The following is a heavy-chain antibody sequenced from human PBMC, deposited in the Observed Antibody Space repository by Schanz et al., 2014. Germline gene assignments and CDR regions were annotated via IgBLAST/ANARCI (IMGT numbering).Heavy chain of an antibody. Sequence: EVQLVESGGGLVKPGGSLRLSCTASGFSFDSYNMNWVRQSPGKGLEWVAFLSFDSRHIYYADSVKGRFTISRDNAKSSLPLQMTSRRADDTAVYYCARDGVAATTDFEYWGQGALVTVSS. D-gene: IGHD1-1*01. CDR2: LSFDSRHI. J-gene: IGHJ4*02. CDR1: GFSFDSYN. CDR3: ARDGVAATTDFEY. V-gene: IGHV3-21*06.